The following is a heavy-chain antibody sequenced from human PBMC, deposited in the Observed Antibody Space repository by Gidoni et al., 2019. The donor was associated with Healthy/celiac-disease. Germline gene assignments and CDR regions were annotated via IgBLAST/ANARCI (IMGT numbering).Heavy chain of an antibody. CDR2: IRSKAYGGTT. CDR1: GFTCGDYA. CDR3: TRGTSSGWSDY. V-gene: IGHV3-49*05. D-gene: IGHD6-19*01. Sequence: EVQLVESGGGLVKPGRSLRLSCTASGFTCGDYAMSWFRQAPGKGLAWVGFIRSKAYGGTTEYAASVKGRFTISRDDSKSIAYLQMNSLKTEDTAVYYCTRGTSSGWSDYWGQGTLVTVSS. J-gene: IGHJ4*02.